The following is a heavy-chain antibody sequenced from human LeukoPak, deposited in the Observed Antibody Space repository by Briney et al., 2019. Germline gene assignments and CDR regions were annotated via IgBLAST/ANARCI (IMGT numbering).Heavy chain of an antibody. CDR1: GYTFTSYY. J-gene: IGHJ6*02. CDR2: INPSGGST. D-gene: IGHD4-23*01. CDR3: ARKYGGNPSLHYYYGMDV. V-gene: IGHV1-46*01. Sequence: ASVKVSCKASGYTFTSYYMHWVRQAPGQGLEWMGIINPSGGSTSYAQKFQGRVTMTRDTSTSTVYMELSSLRSEDTAVYYCARKYGGNPSLHYYYGMDVWGQGTTVTVSS.